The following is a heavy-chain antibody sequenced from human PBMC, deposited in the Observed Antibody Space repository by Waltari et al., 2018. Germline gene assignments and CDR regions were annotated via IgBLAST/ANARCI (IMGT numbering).Heavy chain of an antibody. CDR1: GGSISSYY. D-gene: IGHD6-19*01. CDR2: IYYSGST. CDR3: ARDGYSSALGAFDI. V-gene: IGHV4-59*01. J-gene: IGHJ3*02. Sequence: QVQLQESGPGLVKPSETLSLTCTVSGGSISSYYWSWIRQPPGKGLEWIGYIYYSGSTNYNPSLKSRVTISVDTSKNQFSLKLSSVTAADTAVYYCARDGYSSALGAFDIWGQGTMVIVSS.